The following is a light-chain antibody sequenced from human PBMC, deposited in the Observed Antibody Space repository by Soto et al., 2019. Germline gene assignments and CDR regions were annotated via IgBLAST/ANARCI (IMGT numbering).Light chain of an antibody. CDR2: NFL. CDR3: SSYTSRSTVV. Sequence: QSVLTQPASVSGSPGQSITISCTGTSSDVGGYNYVSWYQHHPGKAPKLIIYNFLNRPSGISNHFSGSKSGNTASPTISGLQAEDEADYYCSSYTSRSTVVFGGGTQLTVL. V-gene: IGLV2-14*03. J-gene: IGLJ7*01. CDR1: SSDVGGYNY.